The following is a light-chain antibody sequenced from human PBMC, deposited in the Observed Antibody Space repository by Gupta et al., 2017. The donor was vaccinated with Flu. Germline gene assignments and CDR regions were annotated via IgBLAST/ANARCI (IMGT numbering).Light chain of an antibody. Sequence: EIVLTQSPGTLSLSPGERATLSCRASQSVSRNYLAWYQQKPGQAPRLLIYDASSRASGIPDRFTGSGSGTDFTLIISRLEPEDFAVYFCQQYGNAPATFGQGTKIKIK. CDR3: QQYGNAPAT. CDR2: DAS. V-gene: IGKV3-20*01. CDR1: QSVSRNY. J-gene: IGKJ2*01.